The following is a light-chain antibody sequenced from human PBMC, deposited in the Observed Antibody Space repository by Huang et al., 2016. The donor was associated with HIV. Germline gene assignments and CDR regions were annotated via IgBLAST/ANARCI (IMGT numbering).Light chain of an antibody. V-gene: IGKV3D-15*01. Sequence: EVVMTQSPVTLSVSPGERVTLSCRASQSVGRYLAWYQQKPGQAPRLLIYGASTRATGIPATFSGSGSGTEFSLTISSLQSEDFAVYYCQQYNNWPLTFGGGTKVEIK. CDR3: QQYNNWPLT. CDR1: QSVGRY. J-gene: IGKJ4*01. CDR2: GAS.